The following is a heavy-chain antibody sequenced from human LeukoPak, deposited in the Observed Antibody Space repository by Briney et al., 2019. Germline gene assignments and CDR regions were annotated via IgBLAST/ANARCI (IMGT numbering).Heavy chain of an antibody. V-gene: IGHV4-34*01. D-gene: IGHD2/OR15-2a*01. Sequence: SETLSLTCAVYGGSFSGYYWSWIRQPPGKGLEWIGEINHSGSTNYNPSLKSRVTISVDTSKNQFSLKLSSVTAADTAMYYCARENMVGNYYYYMDVWGKGTTVTISS. CDR3: ARENMVGNYYYYMDV. J-gene: IGHJ6*03. CDR2: INHSGST. CDR1: GGSFSGYY.